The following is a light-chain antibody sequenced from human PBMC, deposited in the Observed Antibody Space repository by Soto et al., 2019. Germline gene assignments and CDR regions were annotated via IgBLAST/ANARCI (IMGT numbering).Light chain of an antibody. CDR3: CSYTTINSWV. CDR2: EVS. J-gene: IGLJ3*02. V-gene: IGLV2-14*01. CDR1: SSDLGAYNF. Sequence: QSALTQPASVSGSPGQSITISCTGTSSDLGAYNFVSWYQQHPGKAPKLIIYEVSNRPSGVSDRFFGSKSGNTASLTFSGLQAEDEADYYCCSYTTINSWVFGGGTKLTVL.